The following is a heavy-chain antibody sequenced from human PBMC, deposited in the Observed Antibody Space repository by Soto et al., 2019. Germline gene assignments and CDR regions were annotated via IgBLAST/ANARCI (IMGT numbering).Heavy chain of an antibody. J-gene: IGHJ4*02. V-gene: IGHV1-18*01. Sequence: QVQLVQSGAEVKKPGASVKVSCKASGYTFASYAISWMRQAPGQGLEWMGWISAYNGNTNYAQKLQGRVTMTTDTSTSTAYMALRSLRSGATAVYSCARDPPPPDYWGQGTLVTVSS. CDR3: ARDPPPPDY. CDR2: ISAYNGNT. CDR1: GYTFASYA.